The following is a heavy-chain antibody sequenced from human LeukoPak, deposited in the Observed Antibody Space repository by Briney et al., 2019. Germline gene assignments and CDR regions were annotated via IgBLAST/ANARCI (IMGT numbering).Heavy chain of an antibody. D-gene: IGHD3-16*01. CDR1: GYMFFVYH. V-gene: IGHV1-2*02. J-gene: IGHJ5*01. CDR3: TRGGSWFDS. Sequence: ASVKVSCKSSGYMFFVYHMNWVRQAPGQGLEWMGWVNPNNGDTNYAPKFQGRVILTRDPSISTAYLELTSLKFDDTAVYYCTRGGSWFDSWGQGSLVTVSS. CDR2: VNPNNGDT.